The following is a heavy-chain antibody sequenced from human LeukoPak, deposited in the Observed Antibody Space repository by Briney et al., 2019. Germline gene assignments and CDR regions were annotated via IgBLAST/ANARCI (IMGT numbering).Heavy chain of an antibody. CDR1: GYTCTSYG. Sequence: ASVKVSCKASGYTCTSYGISWGRQAPGEGLEWRGGISAYNGNTNYAQKLQGRVTMTTDTSTSTAYMELRSLRSDDTAVYYCARDCWSRPCAILFDYWGQGTLVTVSS. CDR2: ISAYNGNT. J-gene: IGHJ4*02. V-gene: IGHV1-18*01. D-gene: IGHD3-9*01. CDR3: ARDCWSRPCAILFDY.